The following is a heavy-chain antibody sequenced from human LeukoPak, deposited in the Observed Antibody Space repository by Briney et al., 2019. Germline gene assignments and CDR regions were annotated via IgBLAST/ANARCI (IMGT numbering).Heavy chain of an antibody. CDR3: ARGGEYNWNYNWFDP. D-gene: IGHD1-7*01. V-gene: IGHV3-21*01. Sequence: PGGSLRLSCAASGFTFISYSMNWVRQAPGKGLEWVSSISSSSSYIYYTDSVKGRFTISRDNAKNSLYLQMNSLRAEDTAVYYCARGGEYNWNYNWFDPWGQGTLVTVSS. CDR1: GFTFISYS. J-gene: IGHJ5*02. CDR2: ISSSSSYI.